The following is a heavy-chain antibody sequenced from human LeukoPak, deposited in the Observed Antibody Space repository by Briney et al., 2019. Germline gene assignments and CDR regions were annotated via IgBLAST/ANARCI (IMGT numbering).Heavy chain of an antibody. D-gene: IGHD2-2*01. CDR3: ARVKRKYQVLKPLHETPSHYFDY. CDR2: IYHSGST. CDR1: GYSISSGYY. Sequence: SETLSLTCTVSGYSISSGYYWGWIRQPPGKGLEWIGSIYHSGSTYYNPSLKSRVTISVDTSKNQFSLKLSSVTAADTAMYYCARVKRKYQVLKPLHETPSHYFDYWGQGSLVTVSS. V-gene: IGHV4-38-2*02. J-gene: IGHJ4*02.